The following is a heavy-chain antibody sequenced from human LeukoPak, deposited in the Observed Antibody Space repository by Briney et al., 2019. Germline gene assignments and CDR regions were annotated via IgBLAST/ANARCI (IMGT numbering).Heavy chain of an antibody. Sequence: SETLSLTCTVSGGSISSYYWSWIRQPPGKGLQWIGYIYHTGNTYYSPSLKSRVTISVDTSKNQFSLKLRSVTAADTAVYYCARYGSGIDLWGRGTLVTVSS. CDR1: GGSISSYY. D-gene: IGHD3-10*01. CDR2: IYHTGNT. J-gene: IGHJ2*01. CDR3: ARYGSGIDL. V-gene: IGHV4-59*04.